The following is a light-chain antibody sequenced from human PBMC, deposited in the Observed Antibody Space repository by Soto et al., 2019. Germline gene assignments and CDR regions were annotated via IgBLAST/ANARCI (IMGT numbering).Light chain of an antibody. Sequence: DIQMTQSPSAMSASVGDRVTITCRASQDISNHLVWFQQKPGKVPKRLIDDASSLQTGVPSRFRCSGSGANFTLTISSLQPEDFATYYGLQHNNFPITFGQGTRLEAK. CDR3: LQHNNFPIT. CDR2: DAS. V-gene: IGKV1-17*03. J-gene: IGKJ5*01. CDR1: QDISNH.